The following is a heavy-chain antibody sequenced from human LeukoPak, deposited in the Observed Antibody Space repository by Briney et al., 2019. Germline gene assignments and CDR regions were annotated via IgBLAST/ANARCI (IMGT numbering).Heavy chain of an antibody. J-gene: IGHJ4*02. V-gene: IGHV3-48*01. CDR1: GFPFSSYW. CDR3: ARDPPLIIAVAGSPHYFDY. CDR2: ISSSSSTI. D-gene: IGHD6-19*01. Sequence: GGSLRLSCVASGFPFSSYWMTWVRQAPGKGLEWVSYISSSSSTIYYADSAKGRFTISRDNAKNSLYLQMNSLRAEDTAVYYCARDPPLIIAVAGSPHYFDYWGQGTLVTVSS.